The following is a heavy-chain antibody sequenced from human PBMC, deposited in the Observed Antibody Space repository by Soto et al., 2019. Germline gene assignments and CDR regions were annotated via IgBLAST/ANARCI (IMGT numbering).Heavy chain of an antibody. CDR3: ASGYSSGWGLVGYYYYGMDV. J-gene: IGHJ6*02. CDR2: IYHSGST. Sequence: SETLSLTCAVSGGSISSSNWWGWVRQPPGKGLEWIGEIYHSGSTNYNPSLKSRVTISVDKSKNQFSLKLSSVTAADTAVYYCASGYSSGWGLVGYYYYGMDVWGQGTTVTVSS. D-gene: IGHD6-19*01. V-gene: IGHV4-4*02. CDR1: GGSISSSNW.